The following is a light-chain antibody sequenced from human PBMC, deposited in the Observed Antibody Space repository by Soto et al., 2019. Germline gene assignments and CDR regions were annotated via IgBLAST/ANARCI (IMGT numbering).Light chain of an antibody. CDR2: GAS. Sequence: EIVMTQSPATLSVSPVERATLSWRASQSVSSNLAWYQHKQGQAPRLLIYGASTRATGIPARFSGSGSGTEFTLIISSLQSEDSAVYYCQQYNSWLWTFGQGTKVDIK. V-gene: IGKV3-15*01. CDR1: QSVSSN. J-gene: IGKJ1*01. CDR3: QQYNSWLWT.